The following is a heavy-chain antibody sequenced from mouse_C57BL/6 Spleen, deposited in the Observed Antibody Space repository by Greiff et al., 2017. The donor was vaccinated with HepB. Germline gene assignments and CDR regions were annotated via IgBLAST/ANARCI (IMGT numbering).Heavy chain of an antibody. CDR2: IDPSDSET. V-gene: IGHV1-52*01. CDR3: ARRFDYEGGFAY. J-gene: IGHJ3*01. CDR1: GYTFTSYW. D-gene: IGHD2-4*01. Sequence: VQLQQPGAELVRPGSSVKLSCKASGYTFTSYWMHWVKQRPIQGLEWIGNIDPSDSETHYNQKFKDKATLTVDKSSSTAYMQLSSLTSEDSAVYYCARRFDYEGGFAYWGQGTLVTVSA.